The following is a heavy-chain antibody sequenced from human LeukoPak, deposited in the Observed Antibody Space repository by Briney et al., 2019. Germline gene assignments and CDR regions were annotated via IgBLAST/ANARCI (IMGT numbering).Heavy chain of an antibody. CDR3: ARNYSGYDHPTYYYYYMDV. CDR1: GGTFNSYA. J-gene: IGHJ6*03. V-gene: IGHV1-69*05. Sequence: VASVTVSYKHCGGTFNSYAISWVRQAPGQGLEWMGGIIPIFGTANYAQKLQGRVTITTDTSTSTAYMSLRSLRSDDTAVYYCARNYSGYDHPTYYYYYMDVWGKGTTVTVSS. D-gene: IGHD5-12*01. CDR2: IIPIFGTA.